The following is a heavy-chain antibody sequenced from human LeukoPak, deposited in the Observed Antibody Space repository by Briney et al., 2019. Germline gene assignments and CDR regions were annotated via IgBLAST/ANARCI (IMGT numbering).Heavy chain of an antibody. Sequence: SETLSLTCTVSGGSVSSGSYYWSWIRQPPGKGLEWIGYIYYSGSTNYNPSLKSRVTISVDTSKNQFSLKLSSVTAADTAVYCCASGYCSSTSCSDDAFDIWGQGTMVTVSS. V-gene: IGHV4-61*01. CDR3: ASGYCSSTSCSDDAFDI. CDR2: IYYSGST. J-gene: IGHJ3*02. CDR1: GGSVSSGSYY. D-gene: IGHD2-2*01.